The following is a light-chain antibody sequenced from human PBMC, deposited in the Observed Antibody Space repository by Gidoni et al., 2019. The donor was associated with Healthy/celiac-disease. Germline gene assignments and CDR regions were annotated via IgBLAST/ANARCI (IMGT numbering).Light chain of an antibody. CDR2: DVS. J-gene: IGLJ2*01. CDR3: SSYTSSSTPVV. CDR1: SSDVGGSKY. Sequence: QSALTQPASVSGSPGPSITISCPGTSSDVGGSKYVSWYQQHPGKAPKLMIYDVSNRPSAVSNRFSGSKSGNTASLTISGLQAEDEADYYCSSYTSSSTPVVFGGGTKLTVL. V-gene: IGLV2-14*03.